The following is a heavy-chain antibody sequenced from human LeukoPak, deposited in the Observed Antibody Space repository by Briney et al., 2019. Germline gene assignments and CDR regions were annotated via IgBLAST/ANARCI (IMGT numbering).Heavy chain of an antibody. Sequence: GGSLGLSCAASGFTFEDYTMHWVRQSPGKRLEWVSLISWDGGSTYYADSVKGRFTISRDNSKNSLYLQMNSLRIEDTALYYCAKPFGSISSRSVYFDYWGQGTLVTVSS. D-gene: IGHD3-3*01. CDR3: AKPFGSISSRSVYFDY. J-gene: IGHJ4*02. V-gene: IGHV3-43*01. CDR1: GFTFEDYT. CDR2: ISWDGGST.